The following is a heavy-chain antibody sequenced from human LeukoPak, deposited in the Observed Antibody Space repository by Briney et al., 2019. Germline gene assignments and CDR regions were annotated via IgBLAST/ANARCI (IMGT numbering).Heavy chain of an antibody. D-gene: IGHD3-22*01. Sequence: SSVKVSCKASGGTFSSYAISWVRQAPGQGLEWMGGIIPIFGTANYAQKFQGRVTITADESTSTAYMEPSSLRSEDTAVYYCARERGDYYDSSGYYRGYFDYWGQGTLVTVSS. V-gene: IGHV1-69*01. CDR3: ARERGDYYDSSGYYRGYFDY. CDR2: IIPIFGTA. CDR1: GGTFSSYA. J-gene: IGHJ4*02.